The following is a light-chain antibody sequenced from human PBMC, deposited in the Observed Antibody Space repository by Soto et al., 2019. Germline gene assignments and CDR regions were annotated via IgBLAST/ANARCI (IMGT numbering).Light chain of an antibody. V-gene: IGKV3-15*01. CDR1: QSVSSN. J-gene: IGKJ2*01. Sequence: EIVMTQSPATLSVSPGERVTLSCRASQSVSSNLAWYQQKPGQAPRLLIYGASTRATGIPVRFSGGGSGTEFTLTISSLQSEDFAVYYCQQYNNWPPYTFGQGTKLEIK. CDR3: QQYNNWPPYT. CDR2: GAS.